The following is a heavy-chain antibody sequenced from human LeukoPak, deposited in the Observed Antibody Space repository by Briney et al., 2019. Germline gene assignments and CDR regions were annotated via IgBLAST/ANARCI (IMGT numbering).Heavy chain of an antibody. J-gene: IGHJ3*02. CDR1: GFTFSSHS. V-gene: IGHV3-21*01. Sequence: KSGGSLRLSCAASGFTFSSHSMNRVRQAPGEGLEWVSSIGSSSSSIYYADSVKGRFTISRDNAKNSLYLQMNSLRGEDTAVYYCARETSEAFDIWGQGTMVTVSS. CDR2: IGSSSSSI. CDR3: ARETSEAFDI.